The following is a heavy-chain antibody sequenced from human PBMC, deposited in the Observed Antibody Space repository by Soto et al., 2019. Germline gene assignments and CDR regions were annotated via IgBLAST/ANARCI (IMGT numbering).Heavy chain of an antibody. V-gene: IGHV1-8*01. CDR3: ARGASGYELDYYYYYMDV. D-gene: IGHD5-12*01. Sequence: ASVKVSCKASGYTLTSYDINWVRQATGQGLEWMGWMNPNSGNTGYAQKFQGRVTMTRNTSISTAYMELSSLRSEDTAVYYCARGASGYELDYYYYYMDVWGKGTTVTVSS. J-gene: IGHJ6*03. CDR1: GYTLTSYD. CDR2: MNPNSGNT.